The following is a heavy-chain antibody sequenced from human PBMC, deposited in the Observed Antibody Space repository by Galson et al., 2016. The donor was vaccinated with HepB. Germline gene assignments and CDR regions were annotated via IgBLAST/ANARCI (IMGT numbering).Heavy chain of an antibody. CDR3: ATKPEEGSENYSGRYYFGMDV. CDR2: ISSSGHKI. D-gene: IGHD1-26*01. CDR1: GFTFRSYW. V-gene: IGHV3-21*01. J-gene: IGHJ6*02. Sequence: SLRLSCAASGFTFRSYWMSWVRQAPGKGLEWVSSISSSGHKIHYAESLKGRFTISRDNAKNSLYLHMNSLRAEDTAVYFCATKPEEGSENYSGRYYFGMDVWGQGTTVTVSS.